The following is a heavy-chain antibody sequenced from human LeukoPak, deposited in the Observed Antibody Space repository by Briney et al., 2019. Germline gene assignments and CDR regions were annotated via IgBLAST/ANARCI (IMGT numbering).Heavy chain of an antibody. J-gene: IGHJ4*02. CDR1: GYTFTSYG. D-gene: IGHD6-19*01. Sequence: SVKVSCKASGYTFTSYGISWVRQAPGQGLEWMGGIIPIFGTANYAQKFQGRVTITADESTSTAYMELSSLRSEDTAVYYCALFGAVAGTGFDYWGQGTLVTVSS. CDR3: ALFGAVAGTGFDY. CDR2: IIPIFGTA. V-gene: IGHV1-69*13.